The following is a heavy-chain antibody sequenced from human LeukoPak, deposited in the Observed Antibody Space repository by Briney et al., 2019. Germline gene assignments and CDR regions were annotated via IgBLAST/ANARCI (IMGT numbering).Heavy chain of an antibody. CDR1: GYTFTSYY. CDR2: INAGNGNT. Sequence: ASVKVSCKASGYTFTSYYMHWVRQAPGQGLEWMGWINAGNGNTKYSQKFQGRVTITRDTSASTAYMELSSLRSEDTAVYYCARDGATAGYYYYGMDVWGQGTTVTVSS. D-gene: IGHD1-14*01. CDR3: ARDGATAGYYYYGMDV. J-gene: IGHJ6*02. V-gene: IGHV1-3*01.